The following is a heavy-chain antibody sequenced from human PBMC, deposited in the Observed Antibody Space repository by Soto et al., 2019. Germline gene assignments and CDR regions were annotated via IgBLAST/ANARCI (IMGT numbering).Heavy chain of an antibody. J-gene: IGHJ4*02. V-gene: IGHV5-51*01. D-gene: IGHD6-13*01. CDR2: IYPGDHET. CDR3: ARSPRSSPYFDY. Sequence: GESLKISCQSSGYTFSNFWIGWVRQLPGRGLEWMGIIYPGDHETRYSPSFHGKVTISADRSINTAYLQWNSLEASDTAFYFCARSPRSSPYFDYWGQGALVTVSS. CDR1: GYTFSNFW.